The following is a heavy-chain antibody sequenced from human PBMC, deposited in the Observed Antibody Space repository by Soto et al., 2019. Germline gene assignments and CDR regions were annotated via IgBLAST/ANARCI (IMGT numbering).Heavy chain of an antibody. D-gene: IGHD3-3*01. CDR3: AKVSGLEWFGYYYYYGMDV. J-gene: IGHJ6*02. CDR1: GFTFSSYG. CDR2: ISYDGSNK. V-gene: IGHV3-30*18. Sequence: QVQLVESGGGVVQPGRSLRLSCAASGFTFSSYGMHWVRQAPGKGLEWVAVISYDGSNKYYADSVKGRFTISRDNSKSPLDLQMNSLRAEDTAVYYCAKVSGLEWFGYYYYYGMDVWGQGTTVTVSS.